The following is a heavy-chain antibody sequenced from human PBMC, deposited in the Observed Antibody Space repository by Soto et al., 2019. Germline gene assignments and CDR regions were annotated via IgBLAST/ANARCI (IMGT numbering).Heavy chain of an antibody. V-gene: IGHV4-31*03. CDR2: IYYSGST. D-gene: IGHD5-18*01. CDR3: TRAGYSYGVQGLDV. Sequence: ASETLSLTCTVSGGSISSGYYWTWIRQHPGKGLEWIGYIYYSGSTLYNPSLKSRAAISVDTSKNQFSLNLTSVTAADTAVYYCTRAGYSYGVQGLDVWGQGTTVTVSS. J-gene: IGHJ6*02. CDR1: GGSISSGYY.